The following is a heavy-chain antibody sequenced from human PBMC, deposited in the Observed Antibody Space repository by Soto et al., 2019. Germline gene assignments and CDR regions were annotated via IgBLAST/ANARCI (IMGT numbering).Heavy chain of an antibody. CDR3: ATESGSTYGYFDH. V-gene: IGHV4-30-4*01. CDR2: ISNSGST. D-gene: IGHD5-18*01. J-gene: IGHJ4*02. Sequence: SETLSLTCTVSGGSVTSDEDYWTWIRHSPGKGLEWIGYISNSGSTGYNPSLKTRLSMSVDRSKNQFTLRLTPVTAADTAVYFCATESGSTYGYFDHWGPGTLVTVSS. CDR1: GGSVTSDEDY.